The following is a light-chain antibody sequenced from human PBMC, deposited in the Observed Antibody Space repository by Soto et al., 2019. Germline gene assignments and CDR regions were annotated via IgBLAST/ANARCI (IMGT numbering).Light chain of an antibody. CDR3: QQYNDSSWT. CDR1: QSSSIW. V-gene: IGKV1-5*03. Sequence: DIQMTQSPSTLSASVGDRVAISCRASQSSSIWLAWYQQKPGKAPKLLIYKASSLESGVPSRFSGSGSGTEFTLTISSLQPDDFATDYCQQYNDSSWTFGQGTKVEIK. CDR2: KAS. J-gene: IGKJ1*01.